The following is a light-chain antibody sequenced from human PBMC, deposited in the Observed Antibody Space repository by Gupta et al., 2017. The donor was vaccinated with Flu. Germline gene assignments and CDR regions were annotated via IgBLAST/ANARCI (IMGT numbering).Light chain of an antibody. Sequence: SITSSCSGTRSDVGDYHYVSWYQQQPGKAPKIMIYGVSNRPSGVADRFSGSKFGNTASRTSAGRQAEDEADYYCSSYTSSNSVVFGGGTKLTVL. CDR3: SSYTSSNSVV. V-gene: IGLV2-14*01. CDR2: GVS. CDR1: RSDVGDYHY. J-gene: IGLJ2*01.